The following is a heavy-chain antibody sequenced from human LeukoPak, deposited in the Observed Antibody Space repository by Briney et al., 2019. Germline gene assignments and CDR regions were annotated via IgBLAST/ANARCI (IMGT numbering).Heavy chain of an antibody. CDR1: GYSISSGYY. V-gene: IGHV4-38-2*02. CDR3: AREYRSSWYLNWFDP. Sequence: SETLSLTCTVSGYSISSGYYWGWIRQSPGKGMEWIGSIYNSGSTYYNPSLKSRVTISIDTSKNQFSLKLSSVTAADTAVYYCAREYRSSWYLNWFDPWGQGTLVTVSS. D-gene: IGHD6-13*01. J-gene: IGHJ5*02. CDR2: IYNSGST.